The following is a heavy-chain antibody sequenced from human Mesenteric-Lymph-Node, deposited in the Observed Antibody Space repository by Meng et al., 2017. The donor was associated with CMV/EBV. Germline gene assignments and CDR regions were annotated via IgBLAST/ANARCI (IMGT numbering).Heavy chain of an antibody. V-gene: IGHV3-20*04. J-gene: IGHJ4*02. D-gene: IGHD6-19*01. CDR3: ASAGYTTGWYAIDF. CDR2: TNWNGGST. CDR1: GFTFSSYE. Sequence: GGSLRLSCAASGFTFSSYEMNWVRQAPGKGLEWVSATNWNGGSTGYADSVKGRFTISRDNAKNSLYLQMSSLRDEDTAVYYCASAGYTTGWYAIDFWGQGTLVTVSS.